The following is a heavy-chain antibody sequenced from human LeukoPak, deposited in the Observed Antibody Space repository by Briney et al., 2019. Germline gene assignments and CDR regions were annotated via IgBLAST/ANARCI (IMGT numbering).Heavy chain of an antibody. V-gene: IGHV3-30*02. CDR1: GFTFSDYG. CDR2: TRLDGSNK. CDR3: AKEWGIAAAGSLDH. Sequence: PGGSLRLSCAASGFTFSDYGMHWVRQAPGKGLEWVTFTRLDGSNKYYADSVKGRFTISRDNSKNTLYLQMNSLRAEDTAVYYCAKEWGIAAAGSLDHWGQGTLVIVSS. D-gene: IGHD6-13*01. J-gene: IGHJ4*02.